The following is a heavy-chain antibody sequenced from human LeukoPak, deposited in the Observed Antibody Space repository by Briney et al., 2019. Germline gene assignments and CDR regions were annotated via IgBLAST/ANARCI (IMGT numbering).Heavy chain of an antibody. Sequence: ASVKVSCKASGYTFTSYAMNWVRQAPGQGLEWMGWINPNSGGTNYAQKFQDRVTMTRDTSTSTAYMELSSLRFDDTAVYYCATLSNCGSDCYSADYWGQGTLVTVSS. CDR3: ATLSNCGSDCYSADY. V-gene: IGHV1-2*02. CDR1: GYTFTSYA. D-gene: IGHD2-21*02. J-gene: IGHJ4*02. CDR2: INPNSGGT.